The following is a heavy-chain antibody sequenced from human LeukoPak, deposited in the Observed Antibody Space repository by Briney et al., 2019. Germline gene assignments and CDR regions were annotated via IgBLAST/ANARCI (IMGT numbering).Heavy chain of an antibody. CDR1: GYNFTNSW. V-gene: IGHV5-51*01. D-gene: IGHD3/OR15-3a*01. J-gene: IGHJ4*02. Sequence: GESLKISCKGSGYNFTNSWIAWVRQMPGKGLEWMGIIYAGDSDTTYSPSFQGQVTISADKSISTAYLQWSSLKASDTAMYYCARRPVGFGQHYFDYWGQGTLVT. CDR3: ARRPVGFGQHYFDY. CDR2: IYAGDSDT.